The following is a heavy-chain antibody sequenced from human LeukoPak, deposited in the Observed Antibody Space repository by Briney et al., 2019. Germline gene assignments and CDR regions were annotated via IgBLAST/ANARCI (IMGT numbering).Heavy chain of an antibody. J-gene: IGHJ4*02. D-gene: IGHD6-13*01. Sequence: ASVKVSCRASGFTFTDYYIHWVRQAPGQGLEWMGSIHPKSGGTKYAQKFQGRVTVTRDTSISATYMELSRLTSDDTAVYYCARDPPAAGSTEFDFWGQGTLVTVSS. CDR3: ARDPPAAGSTEFDF. CDR1: GFTFTDYY. CDR2: IHPKSGGT. V-gene: IGHV1-2*02.